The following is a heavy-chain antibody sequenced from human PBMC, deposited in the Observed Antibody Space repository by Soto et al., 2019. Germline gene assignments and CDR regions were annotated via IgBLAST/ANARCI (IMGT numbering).Heavy chain of an antibody. V-gene: IGHV5-51*01. CDR1: GYTFANFW. Sequence: XESLKISCQCSGYTFANFWIGWVRQLPGKGLEWMGIIYPGYHETGYSPSFHGKVTISADKSINTAYLQWNSLEASDTTFYFCARSPRSSPYFDSSGQGALVTVSS. CDR3: ARSPRSSPYFDS. D-gene: IGHD6-13*01. CDR2: IYPGYHET. J-gene: IGHJ4*02.